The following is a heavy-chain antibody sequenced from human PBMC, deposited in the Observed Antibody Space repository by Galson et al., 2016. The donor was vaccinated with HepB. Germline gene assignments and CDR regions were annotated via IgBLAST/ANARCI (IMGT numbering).Heavy chain of an antibody. Sequence: LSLTCTVSGGSIRSGDYYWSWIRQPPGKGLEWIGYIYYSGSTYYNPSLKSRVTISVDTSKNQFSLKLTSVTAADTAVYYCARVLGGYCDYWGQGTLVTVSS. V-gene: IGHV4-30-4*01. CDR3: ARVLGGYCDY. CDR2: IYYSGST. D-gene: IGHD3-22*01. CDR1: GGSIRSGDYY. J-gene: IGHJ4*02.